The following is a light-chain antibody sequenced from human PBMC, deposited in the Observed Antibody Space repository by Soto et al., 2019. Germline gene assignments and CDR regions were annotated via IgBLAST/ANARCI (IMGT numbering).Light chain of an antibody. Sequence: QSVMTQPPSVSAAPGQKVTISCSGSSSNIGGNSVSWYQQLPGTATKLLIYDDNKRPSGIPDRFSGSKSGPSATLGITGFQTGDEADYYCGSWDSSLSAYVFGTGTKLTVL. CDR3: GSWDSSLSAYV. J-gene: IGLJ1*01. CDR1: SSNIGGNS. CDR2: DDN. V-gene: IGLV1-51*01.